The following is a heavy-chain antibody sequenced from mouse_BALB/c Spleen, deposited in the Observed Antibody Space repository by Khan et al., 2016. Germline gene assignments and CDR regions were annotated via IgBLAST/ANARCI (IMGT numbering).Heavy chain of an antibody. V-gene: IGHV1S81*02. Sequence: QVQLQQSGAELVKPGASVKLSCKASGYTFTSYYMYWVKQRPGQGLEWIGEINPSNGGTNFNEKFKSKATLTVDKSSSTAYMQLSSLTSEDSAVYYCTRGGYDYDYWGRGTTLTVSS. CDR3: TRGGYDYDY. J-gene: IGHJ2*01. D-gene: IGHD2-4*01. CDR1: GYTFTSYY. CDR2: INPSNGGT.